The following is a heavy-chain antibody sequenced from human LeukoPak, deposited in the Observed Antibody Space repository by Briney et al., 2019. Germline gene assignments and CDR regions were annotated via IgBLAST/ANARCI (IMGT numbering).Heavy chain of an antibody. J-gene: IGHJ4*02. CDR2: IYTSGST. D-gene: IGHD1-26*01. V-gene: IGHV4-4*07. Sequence: SETLSLTCTVSGGSISSYYWSWIRQAAGKGLEWIGRIYTSGSTNYNASLKSRVSMSVDTSKNQFSLKLSSVTAADTAVFYCARENSGSYREFDYWGQGTLVTVSS. CDR3: ARENSGSYREFDY. CDR1: GGSISSYY.